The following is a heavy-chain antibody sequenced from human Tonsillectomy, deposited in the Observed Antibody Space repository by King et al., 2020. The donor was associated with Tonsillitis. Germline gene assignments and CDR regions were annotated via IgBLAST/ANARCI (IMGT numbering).Heavy chain of an antibody. D-gene: IGHD2-2*01. CDR1: GGSISSYY. Sequence: VQLQESGPGLVKPSETLSLTCTVSGGSISSYYWSWIRQPPGKGLEWIGYIYYSGSTNYNPSLKSRVTISVETSKNQFSLKLSSVTAADTAVYYCARLICTSCYMNWFDPWGQETLVTVSS. CDR3: ARLICTSCYMNWFDP. CDR2: IYYSGST. J-gene: IGHJ5*02. V-gene: IGHV4-59*01.